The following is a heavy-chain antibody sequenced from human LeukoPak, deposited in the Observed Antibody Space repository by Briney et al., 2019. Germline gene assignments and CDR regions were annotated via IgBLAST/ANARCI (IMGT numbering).Heavy chain of an antibody. J-gene: IGHJ4*02. CDR3: ARDVAAAGTCFDY. CDR1: GFTFSRYW. D-gene: IGHD6-13*01. V-gene: IGHV3-74*01. CDR2: INSDGSST. Sequence: PGGSLRLSCAASGFTFSRYWMHWVRQAPGKGLVWVSRINSDGSSTSYADSVKGRFTISRDNAKNTLYLQMNSLRAEDTAVYYCARDVAAAGTCFDYWGQGTLVTVSS.